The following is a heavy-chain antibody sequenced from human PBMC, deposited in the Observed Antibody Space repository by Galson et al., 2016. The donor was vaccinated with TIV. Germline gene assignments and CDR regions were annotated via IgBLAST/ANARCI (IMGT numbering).Heavy chain of an antibody. J-gene: IGHJ2*01. CDR1: AFTFRNNA. CDR3: ARESPNTGSYSHWYFDL. D-gene: IGHD1-26*01. Sequence: SLRLSCAVSAFTFRNNAMSWVRQAPGKGLEWVSSISRTGDEAYYADSVKGRFTISRDNAKNSLFLQMNSLSAEDTAVYYCARESPNTGSYSHWYFDLWGRGTLVTVSS. V-gene: IGHV3-23*01. CDR2: ISRTGDEA.